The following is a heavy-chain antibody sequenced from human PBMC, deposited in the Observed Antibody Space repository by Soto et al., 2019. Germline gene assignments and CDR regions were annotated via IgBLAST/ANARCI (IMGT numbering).Heavy chain of an antibody. D-gene: IGHD6-6*01. CDR1: GFNFRIYT. CDR2: ISQTGDYM. J-gene: IGHJ4*02. CDR3: AKTAAARPNLYLDS. Sequence: GGSLRLSCVGSGFNFRIYTMNWVRQAPGKGPEWVSSISQTGDYMVYADSVKGRFTISRDNAKNSVYLQMNSLRVEDTAVFYCAKTAAARPNLYLDSWGQGTLVTVSS. V-gene: IGHV3-21*04.